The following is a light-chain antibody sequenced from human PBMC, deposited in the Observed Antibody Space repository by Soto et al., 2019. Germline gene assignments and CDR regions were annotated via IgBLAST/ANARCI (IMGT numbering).Light chain of an antibody. CDR1: SGEFGTYSV. Sequence: QSALTQSASVSGSPGQSVTISCTGTSGEFGTYSVVSWYQQHPGKAPKLLIYDGTKRPSGVSNRFSASESANTASLTISGLQAEDEAVYYCHSYARSTLVFGGGTKLTVL. CDR2: DGT. V-gene: IGLV2-14*02. CDR3: HSYARSTLV. J-gene: IGLJ3*02.